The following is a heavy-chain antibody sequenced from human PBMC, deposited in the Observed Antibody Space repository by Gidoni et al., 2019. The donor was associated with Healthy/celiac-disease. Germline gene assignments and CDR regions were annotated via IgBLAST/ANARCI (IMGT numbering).Heavy chain of an antibody. CDR3: ANLVFRFSDWYQAEPTPTLDY. CDR2: VSFDGSKK. V-gene: IGHV3-30*04. CDR1: GFTFSSYA. D-gene: IGHD2-21*02. Sequence: QVQLVESGGGVVQPGRSLSLSCEASGFTFSSYALHWVRQAPGKGLEWVAIVSFDGSKKYYADSVKGRFTISRDNSKNTLYLQMDSLRPEDTAVYYCANLVFRFSDWYQAEPTPTLDYWGQGTLVTVSS. J-gene: IGHJ4*02.